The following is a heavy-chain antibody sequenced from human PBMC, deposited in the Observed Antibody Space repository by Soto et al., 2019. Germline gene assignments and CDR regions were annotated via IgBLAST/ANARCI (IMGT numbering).Heavy chain of an antibody. Sequence: EVQLVESGGGLVQPGGSVRLSCAASGFTFSTYSMNWVRQAPGKGLEWVSFISSSGGTIYYADSVKGRFTISRDNAKXXXXXXXXXXXXXXXXXXXXXXXSVRYCSGGSCSQLDYWGQGTLVTVSS. D-gene: IGHD2-15*01. CDR3: XXXSVRYCSGGSCSQLDY. V-gene: IGHV3-48*01. CDR2: ISSSGGTI. J-gene: IGHJ4*02. CDR1: GFTFSTYS.